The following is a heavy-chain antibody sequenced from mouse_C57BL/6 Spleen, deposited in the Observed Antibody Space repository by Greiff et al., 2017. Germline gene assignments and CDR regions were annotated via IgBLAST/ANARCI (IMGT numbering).Heavy chain of an antibody. D-gene: IGHD2-3*01. V-gene: IGHV5-9*01. CDR1: GFTFSSYT. J-gene: IGHJ1*03. Sequence: EVQLVESGGGLVKPGGSLKLSCAASGFTFSSYTMSWVRQTPEKRLEWVATISGGGGNTYYPDSVKGRFTISRDNAKNTLYLQMSSLRSEDTALYYCARRGDGYYSYWYFDVWGTGTTVTVSS. CDR3: ARRGDGYYSYWYFDV. CDR2: ISGGGGNT.